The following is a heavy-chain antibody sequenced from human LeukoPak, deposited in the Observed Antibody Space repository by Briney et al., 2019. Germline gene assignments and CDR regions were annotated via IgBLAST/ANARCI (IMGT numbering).Heavy chain of an antibody. D-gene: IGHD3-22*01. V-gene: IGHV1-69*13. CDR2: IIPIFGTA. CDR3: ARSPYYDSSGYPYYGMDV. CDR1: GYTFTSYY. J-gene: IGHJ6*02. Sequence: SLKVSCKASGYTFTSYYVHWVRQAPGQGLEWMGGIIPIFGTANYAQKFQGRVTITADESTSTAYMELSSLRSEDTAVYYCARSPYYDSSGYPYYGMDVWGQGTTVTVSS.